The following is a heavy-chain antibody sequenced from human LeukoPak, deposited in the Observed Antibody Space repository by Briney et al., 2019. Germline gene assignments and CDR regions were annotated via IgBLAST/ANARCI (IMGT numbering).Heavy chain of an antibody. CDR1: GYTFTTYG. V-gene: IGHV1-18*01. D-gene: IGHD3-16*01. Sequence: ATVKVSCKSSGYTFTTYGITWVRQAPGQGLEWMGWISTDNGDTNYAQKLQGRVTMTTDTSTSTAYMELRSLRSDDTAVYYCAREGLGELTLDCWGQGTLVTVSS. CDR2: ISTDNGDT. CDR3: AREGLGELTLDC. J-gene: IGHJ4*02.